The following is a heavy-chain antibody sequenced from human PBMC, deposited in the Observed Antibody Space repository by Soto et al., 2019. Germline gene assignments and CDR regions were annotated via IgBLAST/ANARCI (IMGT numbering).Heavy chain of an antibody. CDR1: GFTFTRYS. CDR3: ARESEDLTPNFDY. J-gene: IGHJ4*02. CDR2: ISSTTNYI. V-gene: IGHV3-21*04. Sequence: PGGSLRLSCAASGFTFTRYSMNWVRQAPGKGLEWVSSISSTTNYIYYGDSMKGRFTISRDNAKNSLYLEMNSLRAEATAVYYCARESEDLTPNFDYWGQGTLVTVSS.